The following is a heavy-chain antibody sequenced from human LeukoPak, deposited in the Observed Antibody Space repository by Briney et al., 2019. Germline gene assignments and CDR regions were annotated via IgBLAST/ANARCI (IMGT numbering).Heavy chain of an antibody. V-gene: IGHV1-2*02. D-gene: IGHD1-14*01. Sequence: ASVKVSCKASGYTFTGYYMHWVRQAPGQGLEWMGWINPNSGGTNYAQKFQGRVTMTRDTSISTDYMELSRLRSDDTAVYYCARGRPLLGNQPNYYFDYWGQGTLVTVSS. CDR3: ARGRPLLGNQPNYYFDY. CDR1: GYTFTGYY. J-gene: IGHJ4*02. CDR2: INPNSGGT.